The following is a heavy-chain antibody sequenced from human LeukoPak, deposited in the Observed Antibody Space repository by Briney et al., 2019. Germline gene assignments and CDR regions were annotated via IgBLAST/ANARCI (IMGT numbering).Heavy chain of an antibody. J-gene: IGHJ6*02. CDR3: GRGAADGHDSNYYAMDV. CDR1: GFTFSDHY. CDR2: IRNKPKGYTT. D-gene: IGHD6-13*01. V-gene: IGHV3-72*01. Sequence: GGSLRLSCAASGFTFSDHYMDWVRQAPGKGLEWVGRIRNKPKGYTTEYAASVKGRFTISRDDSKSSLYVEMNSLKTEDTAVYYCGRGAADGHDSNYYAMDVWGQGTTVTVSS.